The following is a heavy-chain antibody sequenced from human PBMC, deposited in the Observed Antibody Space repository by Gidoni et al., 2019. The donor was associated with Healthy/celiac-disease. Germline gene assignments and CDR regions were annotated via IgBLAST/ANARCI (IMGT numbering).Heavy chain of an antibody. Sequence: QVQLQQWGAGLLKPSETLSLPCVVYRASFSGYYWSWIRQPPGKGLEWIGEINHSGSTNYNPTLKSRVTISVDTPKNQFSLKLSSVTAADTAVYYCARGRGSLTYFDYWGQGTLVTVSS. CDR3: ARGRGSLTYFDY. CDR1: RASFSGYY. CDR2: INHSGST. V-gene: IGHV4-34*01. J-gene: IGHJ4*02. D-gene: IGHD1-26*01.